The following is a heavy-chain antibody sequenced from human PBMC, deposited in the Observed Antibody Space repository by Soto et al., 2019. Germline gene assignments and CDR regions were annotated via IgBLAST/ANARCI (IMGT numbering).Heavy chain of an antibody. CDR1: GGTFSSYA. CDR2: IIHIFGTA. J-gene: IGHJ4*02. V-gene: IGHV1-69*01. D-gene: IGHD6-19*01. Sequence: QVQLVQSGAEVKKPGSSVKVSCKASGGTFSSYAISWVRQAPGQGLEWMGGIIHIFGTANYAQKFQGRVTITADESTSTAYMELSSLRSEDTAVYYCARDGDRCSGWYRGGFDYWGQGTLVTVSS. CDR3: ARDGDRCSGWYRGGFDY.